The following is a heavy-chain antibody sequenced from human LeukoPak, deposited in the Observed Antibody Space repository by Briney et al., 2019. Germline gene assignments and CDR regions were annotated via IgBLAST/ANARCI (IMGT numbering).Heavy chain of an antibody. CDR3: AKLVTAYCGGDCSNNDAFDI. CDR1: GFTFSSYG. J-gene: IGHJ3*02. D-gene: IGHD2-21*02. CDR2: IRYDGSNK. V-gene: IGHV3-30*02. Sequence: GSLRISCAASGFTFSSYGMHWVRQAPGKGLEWVAFIRYDGSNKYYADSVKGRFTISRDNSKNTLYLQMNSLRAEDTAVYYCAKLVTAYCGGDCSNNDAFDIWGQGTMVTVSS.